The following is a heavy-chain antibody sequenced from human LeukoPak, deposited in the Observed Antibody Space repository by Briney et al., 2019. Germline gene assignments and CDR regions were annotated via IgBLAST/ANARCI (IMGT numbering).Heavy chain of an antibody. J-gene: IGHJ4*02. CDR2: TNPNSGKT. Sequence: SVTVSYTSAVYTVTSYDINWVRQAAGQGVGWMGWTNPNSGKTGYAHKFQGRGTMTRNTDISTTNMQMSSLRSEDTPVYYCARGRYYDSSGSLTNDYWGQGPLLTVSS. V-gene: IGHV1-8*01. CDR1: VYTVTSYD. CDR3: ARGRYYDSSGSLTNDY. D-gene: IGHD3-22*01.